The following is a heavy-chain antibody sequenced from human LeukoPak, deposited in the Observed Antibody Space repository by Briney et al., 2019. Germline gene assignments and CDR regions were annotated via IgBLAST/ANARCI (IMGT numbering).Heavy chain of an antibody. J-gene: IGHJ4*02. V-gene: IGHV3-21*01. CDR2: ISSSSSYI. Sequence: GGSLRLSCAASGFTFSSYSMNWVRQAPGKGLEWVSSISSSSSYIYSADSVKGRFTISRDNAKNSLYLQMNSLRAEDTAVYYCARSVDKAMVTHFDYWGQGTLVTVSS. CDR3: ARSVDKAMVTHFDY. CDR1: GFTFSSYS. D-gene: IGHD5-18*01.